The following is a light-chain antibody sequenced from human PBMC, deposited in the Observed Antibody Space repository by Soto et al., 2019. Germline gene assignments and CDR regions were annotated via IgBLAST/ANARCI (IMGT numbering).Light chain of an antibody. V-gene: IGKV1-5*01. CDR3: QQYNSYST. Sequence: DIQMTQSPSTLSASVGDRVTITCRASQSISSWLAWYQQKPGKAPKLLIYDASSLESGVPSRFSGSGSGTEFPLTISGLQPDDFATYYCQQYNSYSTFGPGTKVDIK. CDR2: DAS. J-gene: IGKJ3*01. CDR1: QSISSW.